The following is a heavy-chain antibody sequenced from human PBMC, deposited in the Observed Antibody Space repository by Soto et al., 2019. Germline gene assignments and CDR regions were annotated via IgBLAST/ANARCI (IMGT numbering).Heavy chain of an antibody. CDR1: GFTFSSYC. CDR3: AKDPKWFGESVDY. V-gene: IGHV3-30*18. CDR2: ISYDGSNK. D-gene: IGHD3-10*01. Sequence: QVQLVESGGGVVQPGRSLRLSCAASGFTFSSYCMHWVLQAPGKGLEWVAVISYDGSNKYYADSVKGRFTISRDNSKNTLYLQMNSLRAEDTAVYYCAKDPKWFGESVDYWGQGTLVTVSS. J-gene: IGHJ4*02.